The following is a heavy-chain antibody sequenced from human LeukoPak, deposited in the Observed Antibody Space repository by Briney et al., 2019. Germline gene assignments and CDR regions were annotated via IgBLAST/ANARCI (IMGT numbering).Heavy chain of an antibody. J-gene: IGHJ4*02. CDR3: AKDGTTTVTFDY. Sequence: GGPLRLSCAASGFTFSSYAMSWVRQAPGKGLEWVSVISGSGGSTYYRDSVKGRFTISRDNSKNTLYLQMNSLTAGDMAVYYCAKDGTTTVTFDYWGQGTLVTVSS. D-gene: IGHD4-11*01. CDR1: GFTFSSYA. V-gene: IGHV3-23*01. CDR2: ISGSGGST.